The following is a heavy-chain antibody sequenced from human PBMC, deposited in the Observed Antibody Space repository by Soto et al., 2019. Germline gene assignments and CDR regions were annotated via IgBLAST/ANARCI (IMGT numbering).Heavy chain of an antibody. CDR3: ARDREWEPFYYFDY. V-gene: IGHV3-33*01. CDR1: GFTFSSYG. J-gene: IGHJ4*02. CDR2: IWYDGSNK. D-gene: IGHD1-26*01. Sequence: QVQLVESGGGVVQPGRSLRLSCAASGFTFSSYGMHWVRQAPGKGLEWVAVIWYDGSNKYYADSVKGRFTISRDNSKNTRDLQMNSLRAEDTAVYYCARDREWEPFYYFDYWGQGTLVTVSS.